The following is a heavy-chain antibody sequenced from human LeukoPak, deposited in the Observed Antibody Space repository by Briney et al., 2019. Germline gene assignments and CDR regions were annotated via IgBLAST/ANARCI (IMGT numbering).Heavy chain of an antibody. CDR3: ARVGTPKLLYYYYYMDV. D-gene: IGHD1-1*01. CDR1: GFSISSSSYY. Sequence: PSETLSRTCTVSGFSISSSSYYWSWIRQPPGKGLEWIGYIYYSGSTNYNPSLKSRVTISVDTSKNQFSLKLSSVTAADTAVYYCARVGTPKLLYYYYYMDVWGKGTTVTVSS. J-gene: IGHJ6*03. CDR2: IYYSGST. V-gene: IGHV4-61*01.